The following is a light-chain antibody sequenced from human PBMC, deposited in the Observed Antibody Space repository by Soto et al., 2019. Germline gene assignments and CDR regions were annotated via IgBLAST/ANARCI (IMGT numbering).Light chain of an antibody. CDR1: TSNIGSNT. Sequence: QSVLTQPPSASGTPGQKVTISCSGNTSNIGSNTVNWYQQFPGTAPKFLMYNNNQRPSGVPDRFSGSKSGTSASLAISGLQSEDEADYYCAAWDDSLNGWVFGGGTKLTVL. V-gene: IGLV1-44*01. J-gene: IGLJ3*02. CDR3: AAWDDSLNGWV. CDR2: NNN.